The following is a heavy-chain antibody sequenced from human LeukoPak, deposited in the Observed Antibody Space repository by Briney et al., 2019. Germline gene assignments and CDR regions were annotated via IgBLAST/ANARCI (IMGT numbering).Heavy chain of an antibody. CDR2: INFSGNR. Sequence: SETPSLTCSVSGSSISGSHYYWAWIRQPPGKGLEWIAIINFSGNRYYNPSLRSRATISVDTSTNQFSLNLNSVTAEETAVYYCARGYDYWGQGTLVTVSS. D-gene: IGHD3-22*01. CDR3: ARGYDY. CDR1: GSSISGSHYY. V-gene: IGHV4-39*01. J-gene: IGHJ4*02.